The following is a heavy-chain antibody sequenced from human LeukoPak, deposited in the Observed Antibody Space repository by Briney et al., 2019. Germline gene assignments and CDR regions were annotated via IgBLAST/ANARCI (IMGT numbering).Heavy chain of an antibody. Sequence: PSETLSLTCAVYGGSFSGYYWSWIRQPPRKGLEWIGEINHSGSTNYNPSLKSRVTISIDTSKNQFSLKLSSVTAADTAVYYCAGGGSGWPTSVVVDYWGQGTLVTVSS. J-gene: IGHJ4*02. D-gene: IGHD6-19*01. V-gene: IGHV4-34*01. CDR2: INHSGST. CDR1: GGSFSGYY. CDR3: AGGGSGWPTSVVVDY.